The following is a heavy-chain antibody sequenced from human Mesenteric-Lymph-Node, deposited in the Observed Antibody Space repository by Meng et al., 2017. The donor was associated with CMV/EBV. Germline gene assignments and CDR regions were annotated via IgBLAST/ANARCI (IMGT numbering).Heavy chain of an antibody. J-gene: IGHJ4*02. Sequence: GESLKISCAASGFTFSSFAMTWVRQAPGKGLEWVAVIYSGGTTTHYADSVKGRFTISRDNSKNTLYLQMNSLGAEDTAVYYCAKDSYGDYVTNYFDYWGQGTLVTVSS. CDR3: AKDSYGDYVTNYFDY. CDR2: IYSGGTTT. D-gene: IGHD4-17*01. CDR1: GFTFSSFA. V-gene: IGHV3-23*03.